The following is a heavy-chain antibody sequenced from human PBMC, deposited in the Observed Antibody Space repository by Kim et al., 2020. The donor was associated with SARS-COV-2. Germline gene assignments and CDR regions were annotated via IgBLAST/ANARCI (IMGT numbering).Heavy chain of an antibody. D-gene: IGHD5-12*01. Sequence: SVKVSCKASGGTFSSYAISWVRQAPGQGLEWMGGIIPIFGTANYAQKFQGRVTITADESTSTAYMELSSLRSEDTAVYYCARVSPDGYNENCFDYWGQGTLVTVSS. J-gene: IGHJ4*02. CDR2: IIPIFGTA. CDR1: GGTFSSYA. CDR3: ARVSPDGYNENCFDY. V-gene: IGHV1-69*13.